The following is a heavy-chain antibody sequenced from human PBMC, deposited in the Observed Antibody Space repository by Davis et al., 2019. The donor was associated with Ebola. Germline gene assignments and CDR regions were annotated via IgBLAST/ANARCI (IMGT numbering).Heavy chain of an antibody. CDR3: ARRGCSSTSCSITPMDY. D-gene: IGHD2-2*01. V-gene: IGHV3-23*01. CDR2: ISGSGGST. Sequence: GESLKISCAASGFPFSSYAMSWLRQAPGKGLEWVSAISGSGGSTYYADSVKGRFTISRDNSKNTLYLQMNSLRAEDTAVYYCARRGCSSTSCSITPMDYWGQGTLVTVSS. CDR1: GFPFSSYA. J-gene: IGHJ4*02.